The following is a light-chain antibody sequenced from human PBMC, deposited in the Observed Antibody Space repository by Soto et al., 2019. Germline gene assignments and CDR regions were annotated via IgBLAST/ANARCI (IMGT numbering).Light chain of an antibody. CDR3: SSYTSSSTHV. Sequence: QPVLTQPASVSGSRGQSITISCTGTSSDVGAYNFVSWYQQHPGKLPKLMIFDVSRRPSGVSDRFSGSKSGNTASLTISGLQAEDEGDYYCSSYTSSSTHVFGSGTKVTVL. CDR2: DVS. V-gene: IGLV2-14*03. J-gene: IGLJ1*01. CDR1: SSDVGAYNF.